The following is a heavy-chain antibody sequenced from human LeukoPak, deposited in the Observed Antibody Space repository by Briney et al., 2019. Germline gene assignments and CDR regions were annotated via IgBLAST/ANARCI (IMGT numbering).Heavy chain of an antibody. CDR2: IDPNSGDT. CDR3: ASWATAGTSPPDY. Sequence: ASVKVSCKASGYTFTGYYMHWVRQAPGQGLEWMGWIDPNSGDTNYAQKFQGRVTMTRDTSISTAYMELSRLKSDDTAVYYCASWATAGTSPPDYWGQGTLVTVPS. CDR1: GYTFTGYY. V-gene: IGHV1-2*02. D-gene: IGHD6-13*01. J-gene: IGHJ4*02.